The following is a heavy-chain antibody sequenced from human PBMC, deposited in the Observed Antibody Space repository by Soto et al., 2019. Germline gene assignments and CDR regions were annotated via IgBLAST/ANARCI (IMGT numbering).Heavy chain of an antibody. CDR1: GGSISSSSYY. J-gene: IGHJ4*02. CDR2: IYYSGST. V-gene: IGHV4-39*01. D-gene: IGHD3-10*01. CDR3: ARQLWFWEGYYFDY. Sequence: QLQLQESGPGLVKPSETLSLTCTVSGGSISSSSYYWGWIRQPPGKGLEWIGSIYYSGSTYYNPSLKSRVTISVDTSKNQFSLKLSSVTAADTAVYYCARQLWFWEGYYFDYWGQGTLVTVSS.